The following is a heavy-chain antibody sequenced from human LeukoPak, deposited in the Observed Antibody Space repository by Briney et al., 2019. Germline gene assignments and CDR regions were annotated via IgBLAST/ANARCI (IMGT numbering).Heavy chain of an antibody. CDR3: AKSIAVAGAYYFDY. CDR1: GGTFSSYA. D-gene: IGHD6-19*01. Sequence: ASVKVSCKASGGTFSSYAISWVRQAPGQGLEWMGGIIPISGTANYAQKFQGRVTITTDESTSTAYMELSSLRSEDTAVYYCAKSIAVAGAYYFDYWGQGTLVTVSS. CDR2: IIPISGTA. J-gene: IGHJ4*02. V-gene: IGHV1-69*05.